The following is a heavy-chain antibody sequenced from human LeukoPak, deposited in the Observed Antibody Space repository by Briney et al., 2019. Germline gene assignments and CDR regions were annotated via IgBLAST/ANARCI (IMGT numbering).Heavy chain of an antibody. CDR2: IWYDGSKK. D-gene: IGHD6-19*01. J-gene: IGHJ4*02. CDR3: ARGPDQVDGGGWSFDY. CDR1: GFTFSNFG. Sequence: GGSLRLSCAASGFTFSNFGMHWVRQAPGKGLEWVAVIWYDGSKKYYADSVKGRFTISRDTSKNTVYLQMNSLRAEDTAVYYCARGPDQVDGGGWSFDYWGQGTLVTVSS. V-gene: IGHV3-33*01.